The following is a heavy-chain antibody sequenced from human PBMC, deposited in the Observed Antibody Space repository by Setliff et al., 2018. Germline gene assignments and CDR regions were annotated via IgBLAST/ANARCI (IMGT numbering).Heavy chain of an antibody. CDR3: ARRGGTAGARSFDI. D-gene: IGHD2-8*02. CDR1: GFTFSSYA. Sequence: GGSLRLSCAASGFTFSSYAMSWVRQAPGKEPEWVSTITDSGRTTYYGPSLRGRFTISRDNSRNTLYLQMNSLRAEDAAIYYCARRGGTAGARSFDIWGQGTMVTVSS. CDR2: ITDSGRTT. J-gene: IGHJ3*02. V-gene: IGHV3-23*01.